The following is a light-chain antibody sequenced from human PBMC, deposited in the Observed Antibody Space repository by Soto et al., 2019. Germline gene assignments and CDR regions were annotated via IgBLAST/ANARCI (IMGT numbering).Light chain of an antibody. V-gene: IGKV3-20*01. CDR1: QSVTCNY. CDR2: GAS. Sequence: DIVLTQSPGPLSLSPGERATLSGRACQSVTCNYVAWYQQKPGQAPRLLIDGASSRATGVPDRFSGTRSGRDFTLTISRLEPEDFAVFYCQQYGNSPITFGQGTRLEIK. J-gene: IGKJ5*01. CDR3: QQYGNSPIT.